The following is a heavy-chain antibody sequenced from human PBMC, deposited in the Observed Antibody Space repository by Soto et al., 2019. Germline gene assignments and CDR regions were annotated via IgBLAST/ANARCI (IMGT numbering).Heavy chain of an antibody. V-gene: IGHV3-48*03. D-gene: IGHD1-26*01. CDR2: ISSSGATI. Sequence: PVGSLRLSCAASGFTFSDYEMNWVRQAPGKGLEWVSFISSSGATINYADSVKGRFTVSRDNAKNSLFLQMNGLRAEDTAVYYCARKAGNYYGVGYWGQGTLVTVSS. CDR1: GFTFSDYE. J-gene: IGHJ4*02. CDR3: ARKAGNYYGVGY.